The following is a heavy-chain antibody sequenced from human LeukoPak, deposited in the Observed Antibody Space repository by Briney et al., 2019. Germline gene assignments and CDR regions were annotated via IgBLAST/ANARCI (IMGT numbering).Heavy chain of an antibody. V-gene: IGHV1-2*02. CDR1: GYTFTDFY. D-gene: IGHD6-13*01. J-gene: IGHJ5*02. Sequence: ASVKVSCKASGYTFTDFYIHWVRHAPGQGLEWMGWVRPNNGATKYAEKFQGRVTMTRDTSTSTAHMELSSLRSDDTAEYYCARGGYISSYYGWFDPWGQGTLVTVSS. CDR3: ARGGYISSYYGWFDP. CDR2: VRPNNGAT.